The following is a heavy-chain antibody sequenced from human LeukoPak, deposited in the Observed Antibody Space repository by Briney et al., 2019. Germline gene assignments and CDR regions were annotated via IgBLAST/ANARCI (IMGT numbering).Heavy chain of an antibody. J-gene: IGHJ4*02. CDR3: ARGLTVYRAARGNYFDY. CDR1: GYTFTSYY. D-gene: IGHD6-6*01. CDR2: INPSGAGT. V-gene: IGHV1-46*01. Sequence: GASVKVSCKASGYTFTSYYMHWVRQAPGQGLEWMGIINPSGAGTSYAQKFQGRVTMTRDTSTSTVYMELSSLRSEDTAVYYCARGLTVYRAARGNYFDYWGQGTLVTVSS.